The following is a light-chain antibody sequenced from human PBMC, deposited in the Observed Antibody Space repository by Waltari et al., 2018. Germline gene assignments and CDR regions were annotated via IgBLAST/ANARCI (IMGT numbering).Light chain of an antibody. CDR1: SGHSTNV. V-gene: IGLV4-69*01. Sequence: QLVLTQSPSASASLGASVKLTCTLSSGHSTNVIAWLQKRPERGPRYLRKVNSDGSHNQGDEIPDRFSGSSSGAEHYLTISSLQSEDEADYYCQTGGHGTWVFGGGTKLTVL. CDR2: VNSDGSH. CDR3: QTGGHGTWV. J-gene: IGLJ3*02.